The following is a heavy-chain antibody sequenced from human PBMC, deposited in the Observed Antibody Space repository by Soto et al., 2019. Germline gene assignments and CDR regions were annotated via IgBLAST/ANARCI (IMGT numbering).Heavy chain of an antibody. V-gene: IGHV3-30*18. J-gene: IGHJ4*02. CDR2: ISYDGSNK. CDR3: AKDRAGYSSSWDGESFDY. Sequence: QVQLVESGGGVVQPGRSLRLSCAASGFTFSSYGMHWVRQAPGKGLEWVAVISYDGSNKYYADSVKGRFTISRDNSKNTLYLQMNSLRAEDTAVYYCAKDRAGYSSSWDGESFDYWGQGTLVTVSS. CDR1: GFTFSSYG. D-gene: IGHD6-13*01.